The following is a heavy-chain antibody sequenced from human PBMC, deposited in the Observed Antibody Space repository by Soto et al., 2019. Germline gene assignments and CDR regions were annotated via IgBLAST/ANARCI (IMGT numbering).Heavy chain of an antibody. Sequence: ASETLSLTCTVSGGSVSSGSYYWSWIRQPPGKGLEWIGYIYYSGSTNYNPSLKSRVTISVDTSKNQFSLKLSSVTAADTAVYYCARVPVEMGTIGLYYYYGMDVWGQGTTVTVSS. CDR2: IYYSGST. V-gene: IGHV4-61*01. J-gene: IGHJ6*02. CDR1: GGSVSSGSYY. CDR3: ARVPVEMGTIGLYYYYGMDV.